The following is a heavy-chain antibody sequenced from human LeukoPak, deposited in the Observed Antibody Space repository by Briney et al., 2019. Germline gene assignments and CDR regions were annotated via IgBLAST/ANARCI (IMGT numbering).Heavy chain of an antibody. CDR2: IYYSGST. CDR3: ARTQGVPAAHNWFDP. V-gene: IGHV4-59*01. CDR1: GGSISSYC. J-gene: IGHJ5*02. Sequence: SETLSLTCTVSGGSISSYCWTWIRQPPGKGLEWIGYIYYSGSTNYNPSLKSRVTISVDTSKNQFSLKLTSVTAADTAVYYCARTQGVPAAHNWFDPWGQGTLVTVSS. D-gene: IGHD2-2*01.